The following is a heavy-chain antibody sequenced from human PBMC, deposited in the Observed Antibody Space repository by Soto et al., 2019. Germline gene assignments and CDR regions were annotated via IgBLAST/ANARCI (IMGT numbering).Heavy chain of an antibody. J-gene: IGHJ4*02. CDR3: ARVLHSSGWYGFDY. D-gene: IGHD6-19*01. Sequence: SGGSLRLSCAASGFTFSSYSMNWVRQAPGKGLEWVSYISSSSSTIYYADSVKGRFTISRDNAKNSLYLQMNSLRAGDTAVYYCARVLHSSGWYGFDYWGQGTLVTVSS. CDR2: ISSSSSTI. V-gene: IGHV3-48*01. CDR1: GFTFSSYS.